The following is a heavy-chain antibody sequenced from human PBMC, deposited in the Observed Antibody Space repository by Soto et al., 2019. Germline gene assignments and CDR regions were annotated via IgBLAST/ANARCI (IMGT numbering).Heavy chain of an antibody. J-gene: IGHJ5*02. CDR1: GGTFSSYA. CDR2: IIPIFGTA. D-gene: IGHD3-3*02. CDR3: ARLTFRRNWFDP. V-gene: IGHV1-69*13. Sequence: SVKVSCKASGGTFSSYAISWVRQAPGQGLEWMGGIIPIFGTANYAQKFQGRVTITADESTSTAYMELSSLRSEDTAVYYCARLTFRRNWFDPWGQGNLVTVS.